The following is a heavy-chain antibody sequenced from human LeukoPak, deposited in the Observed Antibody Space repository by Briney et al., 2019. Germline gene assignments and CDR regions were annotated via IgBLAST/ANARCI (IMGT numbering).Heavy chain of an antibody. CDR3: AKLQGYCSSTSCRNWFDP. J-gene: IGHJ5*02. Sequence: PGGSLRLPCAASGFTFSSYAMSWVRQAPGKGLEWVSAISGSGGSTYYADSVKGRFTISRDNSKNTLYLQMNSLRAEDTAVYYCAKLQGYCSSTSCRNWFDPWGQGTLVTVSS. CDR2: ISGSGGST. V-gene: IGHV3-23*01. CDR1: GFTFSSYA. D-gene: IGHD2-2*01.